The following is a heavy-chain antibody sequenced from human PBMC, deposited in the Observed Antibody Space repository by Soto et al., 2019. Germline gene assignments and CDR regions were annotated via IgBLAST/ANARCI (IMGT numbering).Heavy chain of an antibody. Sequence: PVGSLGLSCAASGFTFSSYAMTWVRQAPGKGLEWVSGVSGTGGSAYYADSVKGRFTISRDKSTNTLYLHMNSLRAEDTAVYYCARGSAYSDYDLEYWGQGTLVTVSS. CDR3: ARGSAYSDYDLEY. V-gene: IGHV3-23*01. CDR2: VSGTGGSA. J-gene: IGHJ4*02. D-gene: IGHD4-17*01. CDR1: GFTFSSYA.